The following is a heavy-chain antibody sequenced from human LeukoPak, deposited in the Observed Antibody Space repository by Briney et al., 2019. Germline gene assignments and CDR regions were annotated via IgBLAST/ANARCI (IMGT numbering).Heavy chain of an antibody. CDR1: GFTFSSYP. D-gene: IGHD1-14*01. CDR3: AREEPAGSTDY. V-gene: IGHV3-64*01. Sequence: GGSLRLSCVASGFTFSSYPMHWVRQAPGKGLEYVSVISGDGSRTYYTNSVKGRFTISRDNSKNTLYLQMGSLRDEDVAVYYCAREEPAGSTDYWGQGTLVTVSS. CDR2: ISGDGSRT. J-gene: IGHJ4*02.